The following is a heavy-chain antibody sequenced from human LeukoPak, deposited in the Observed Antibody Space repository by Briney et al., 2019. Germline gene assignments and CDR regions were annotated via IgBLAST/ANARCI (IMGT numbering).Heavy chain of an antibody. V-gene: IGHV3-30-3*01. Sequence: PGRSLRLSCAASGFTFSSYAMHWVRQAPGKGLEWVAVISYDGSNKYYADSVKGRFTISRDNSKNTLYLQMNSLRAEDTAVYYCASISVDTEVDYYYGMDVWGQGTTVTVSS. J-gene: IGHJ6*02. D-gene: IGHD5-18*01. CDR2: ISYDGSNK. CDR1: GFTFSSYA. CDR3: ASISVDTEVDYYYGMDV.